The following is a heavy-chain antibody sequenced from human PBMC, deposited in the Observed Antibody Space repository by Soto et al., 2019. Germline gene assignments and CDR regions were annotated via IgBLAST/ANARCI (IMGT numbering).Heavy chain of an antibody. D-gene: IGHD1-26*01. CDR3: AKDRRADWESYYYYAMDV. Sequence: QVQLVQSGAEVKKPGSSVKVSCKASGGTFSSFTISWVRQAPGQGLEWMGGIIPIYGTANYAQKFQGRVTIAADASTRKGYMELSSLRSEDTAVYYCAKDRRADWESYYYYAMDVWGQGTTVTVSS. CDR1: GGTFSSFT. CDR2: IIPIYGTA. V-gene: IGHV1-69*01. J-gene: IGHJ6*02.